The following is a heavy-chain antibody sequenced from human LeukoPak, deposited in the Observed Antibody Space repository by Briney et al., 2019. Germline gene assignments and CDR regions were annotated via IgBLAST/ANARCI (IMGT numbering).Heavy chain of an antibody. CDR1: GGSISSYH. V-gene: IGHV4-59*08. CDR3: ARGGGCSGGSCNLFDY. D-gene: IGHD2-15*01. Sequence: PSETLSLTCTVSGGSISSYHWSWIRQSPGKGLELIGYFYNSGSTNYNPSLKSRVTILVDTSRNQFSLRLSSVTAADTAVYYCARGGGCSGGSCNLFDYWGQGTLVTVSS. CDR2: FYNSGST. J-gene: IGHJ4*02.